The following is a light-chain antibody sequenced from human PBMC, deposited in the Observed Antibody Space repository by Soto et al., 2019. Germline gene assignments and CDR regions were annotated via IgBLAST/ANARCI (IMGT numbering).Light chain of an antibody. Sequence: EIVFTQSPDTLSFSPGEKATLSCRASHTIPRNFLAWFQQKPGQAPRLLIYGSSNRPSGIPDRFSGGGSRTDFTLTISRLEPEDFAVYYCQQYGSSLPWTFGQGTKVDI. CDR3: QQYGSSLPWT. V-gene: IGKV3-20*01. J-gene: IGKJ1*01. CDR1: HTIPRNF. CDR2: GSS.